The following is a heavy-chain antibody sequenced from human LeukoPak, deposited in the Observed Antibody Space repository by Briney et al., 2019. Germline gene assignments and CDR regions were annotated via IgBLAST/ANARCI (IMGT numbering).Heavy chain of an antibody. CDR1: GYTFTSYD. Sequence: ASVKVSCKASGYTFTSYDFNWVRQATGQRPEWMGWMSPNSGDAGYAQKFQDRVTMTRNASISTAYMELSSLRSDDTAVYYCARGPPNWGYDYWGPGTLVTVSS. CDR3: ARGPPNWGYDY. D-gene: IGHD7-27*01. J-gene: IGHJ4*02. CDR2: MSPNSGDA. V-gene: IGHV1-8*01.